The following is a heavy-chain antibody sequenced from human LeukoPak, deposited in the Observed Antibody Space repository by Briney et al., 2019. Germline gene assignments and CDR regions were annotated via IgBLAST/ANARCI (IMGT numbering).Heavy chain of an antibody. J-gene: IGHJ4*02. CDR3: AREYYDILTGYSLDDY. D-gene: IGHD3-9*01. CDR1: GFTFSSYS. CDR2: ISSSSSYI. V-gene: IGHV3-21*01. Sequence: GGSLRLSCAASGFTFSSYSMNWVRQAPGKGLEWVSSISSSSSYIYYADSVKGRFTISRDNAKNSLYLQMNSLRAEDTAVYYCAREYYDILTGYSLDDYWGQGTLVTVSS.